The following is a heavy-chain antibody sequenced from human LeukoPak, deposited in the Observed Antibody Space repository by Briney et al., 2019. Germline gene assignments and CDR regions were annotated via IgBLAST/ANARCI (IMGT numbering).Heavy chain of an antibody. D-gene: IGHD6-13*01. CDR1: GFTFSSYG. J-gene: IGHJ4*02. CDR2: IRYDGSNK. V-gene: IGHV3-30*02. Sequence: GGSLRLSCAASGFTFSSYGMHWVRQAPGKGLEWVAFIRYDGSNKYYADSVKGRFTISRDNSKNTLYLQMNSLRAEDTAVYYCAKTLRASLPGYSSSWLYYFGYWGQGTLVTVSS. CDR3: AKTLRASLPGYSSSWLYYFGY.